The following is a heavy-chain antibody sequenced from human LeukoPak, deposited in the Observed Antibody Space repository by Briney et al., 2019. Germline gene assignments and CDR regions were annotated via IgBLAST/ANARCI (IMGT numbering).Heavy chain of an antibody. CDR1: GGSISSGGYY. CDR2: IYYSGST. V-gene: IGHV4-31*03. Sequence: SETLSLTCTVSGGSISSGGYYWSWIRQHPGKGLEWIGYIYYSGSTYYNPSLKSRVTISVDTSKNQFSLKLGSVTAADTAVYYCARSPGDYYDSSGYIDYWGQGTLVTVSS. J-gene: IGHJ4*02. CDR3: ARSPGDYYDSSGYIDY. D-gene: IGHD3-22*01.